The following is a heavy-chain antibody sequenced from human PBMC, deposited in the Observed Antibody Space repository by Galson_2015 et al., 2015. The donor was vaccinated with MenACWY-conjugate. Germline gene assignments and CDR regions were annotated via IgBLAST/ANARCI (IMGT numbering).Heavy chain of an antibody. CDR2: INKDGSRT. D-gene: IGHD2-15*01. V-gene: IGHV3-74*01. Sequence: SLRLSCAASGFNFRNYWMHWVRQDPGKGLAWISHINKDGSRTTYADSVKGRFTISRDNAKNTVYLQMNSLRTEDTAVYYCVKDRGDIVAAVPASWFDPWGQGTLVTVSS. J-gene: IGHJ5*02. CDR3: VKDRGDIVAAVPASWFDP. CDR1: GFNFRNYW.